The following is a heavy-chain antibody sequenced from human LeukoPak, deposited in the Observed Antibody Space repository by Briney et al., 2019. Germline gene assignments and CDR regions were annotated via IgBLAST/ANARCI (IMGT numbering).Heavy chain of an antibody. CDR1: GGSFSGYY. D-gene: IGHD7-27*01. V-gene: IGHV4-34*01. Sequence: PSETLSLTCAVYGGSFSGYYWSWIRQPPGKGLEWIGEINHSGSTNYNPSLKSRVTISVDTSKNQFSLKLSSVTAADTAVYYCARANWGSRYFGYWGQGTLVTVSS. CDR2: INHSGST. J-gene: IGHJ4*02. CDR3: ARANWGSRYFGY.